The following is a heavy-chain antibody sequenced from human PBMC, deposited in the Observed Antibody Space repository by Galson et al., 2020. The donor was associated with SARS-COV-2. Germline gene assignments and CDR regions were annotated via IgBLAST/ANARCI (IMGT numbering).Heavy chain of an antibody. CDR1: GYTFTSYG. Sequence: ASVKVSCKASGYTFTSYGISWVRQAPGQGLEWMGWISGYNGYTKYAQKLQGRVTMTTDTSTTTAYMELRSLRSDDTAVYYCARDSERLSPDGGSSGYHYYGMDVWGQGTTVTVSS. CDR3: ARDSERLSPDGGSSGYHYYGMDV. D-gene: IGHD6-6*01. CDR2: ISGYNGYT. V-gene: IGHV1-18*01. J-gene: IGHJ6*02.